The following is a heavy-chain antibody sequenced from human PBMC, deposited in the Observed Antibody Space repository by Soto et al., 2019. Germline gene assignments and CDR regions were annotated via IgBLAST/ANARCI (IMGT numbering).Heavy chain of an antibody. D-gene: IGHD6-6*01. V-gene: IGHV4-34*01. CDR2: INHSGST. Sequence: PSETLSLTCAVYGGSFSGYYWSWIRQPPGKGLEWIGEINHSGSTNYNPSLKSRVTISVDTSKNQFSLKLSSVTAADTAVYYCARGLREQLVRWFDPWGQGTLVTVSS. J-gene: IGHJ5*02. CDR3: ARGLREQLVRWFDP. CDR1: GGSFSGYY.